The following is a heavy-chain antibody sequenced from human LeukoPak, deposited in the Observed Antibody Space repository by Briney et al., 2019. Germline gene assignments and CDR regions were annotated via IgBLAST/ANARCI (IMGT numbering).Heavy chain of an antibody. V-gene: IGHV3-7*01. Sequence: GGSLRLSCAASGFIFSSYWMSWVRQAPGKGLEWVANIIQDGSEKYYVDSVKGRFTISRDNAKNSLYLQMNSLRAEDTAVYYCARDHPNSSGWKRSFDYWGQGTLVTVSS. D-gene: IGHD6-19*01. CDR2: IIQDGSEK. J-gene: IGHJ4*02. CDR1: GFIFSSYW. CDR3: ARDHPNSSGWKRSFDY.